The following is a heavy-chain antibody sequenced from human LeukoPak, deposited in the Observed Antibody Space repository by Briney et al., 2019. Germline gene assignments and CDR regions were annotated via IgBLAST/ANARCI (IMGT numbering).Heavy chain of an antibody. J-gene: IGHJ6*02. D-gene: IGHD3-22*01. CDR1: GFTFSSYE. CDR2: ISSSGSTI. V-gene: IGHV3-48*03. CDR3: ARAVGYYESSGYYGYHYGMDV. Sequence: GGSLRLSCAASGFTFSSYEMNWVRQAPGKELEWVSYISSSGSTIYYADSVKGRFTISRDNAKNSLYLQMNRLRAEDTAVYFCARAVGYYESSGYYGYHYGMDVWGQGTTVTVSS.